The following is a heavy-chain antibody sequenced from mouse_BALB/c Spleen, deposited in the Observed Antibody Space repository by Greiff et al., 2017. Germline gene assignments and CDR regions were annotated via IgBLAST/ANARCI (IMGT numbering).Heavy chain of an antibody. V-gene: IGHV2-2*02. D-gene: IGHD6-1*01. CDR1: GFSLTSYG. CDR2: IWSGGST. Sequence: VMLVESGPGLVQPSQSLSITCTVSGFSLTSYGVHWVRQSPGKGLEWLGVIWSGGSTDYNAAFISRMSISKDNSKSQVFFKMNSLQANDTAIYFCARSAPAMDYWGQGTSVTVSS. CDR3: ARSAPAMDY. J-gene: IGHJ4*01.